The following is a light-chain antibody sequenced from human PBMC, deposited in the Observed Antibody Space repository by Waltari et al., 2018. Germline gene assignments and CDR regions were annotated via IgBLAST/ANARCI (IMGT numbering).Light chain of an antibody. V-gene: IGKV1-6*01. J-gene: IGKJ2*01. CDR2: AES. CDR3: LQDYNYPYT. CDR1: QAIRND. Sequence: AIQMTQSPSSLSASVGDSVTITCRASQAIRNDLGWYQQTPGSAPKLLIFAESSLQSGVPSRFSGSGSGTDFTLTITSLQPEDFATYYCLQDYNYPYTFGRGTKLEIK.